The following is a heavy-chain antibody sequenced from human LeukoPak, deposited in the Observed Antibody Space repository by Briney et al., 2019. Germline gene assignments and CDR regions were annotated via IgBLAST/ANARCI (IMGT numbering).Heavy chain of an antibody. V-gene: IGHV3-7*01. D-gene: IGHD2-21*02. J-gene: IGHJ4*02. CDR3: ATDRDNSDWQKRFDS. CDR1: GFTFSTYW. Sequence: GGSLRLSCAASGFTFSTYWMNWYRQAPGKGLEWVGNINQDASGINYVDSVRGRFTISRDNAKNSLHLQMNSLRAEDTAVYYCATDRDNSDWQKRFDSWGQGTLVTVSS. CDR2: INQDASGI.